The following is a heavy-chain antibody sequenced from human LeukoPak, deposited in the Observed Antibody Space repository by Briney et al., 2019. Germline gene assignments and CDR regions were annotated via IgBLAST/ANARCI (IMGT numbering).Heavy chain of an antibody. J-gene: IGHJ5*02. CDR2: MNPNSGNT. V-gene: IGHV1-8*01. CDR3: ARVAMGIAAAVSGYNWFDP. D-gene: IGHD6-13*01. CDR1: GYTFTSYD. Sequence: ASVKVSCKASGYTFTSYDINWVRQAPGQGLEWMGWMNPNSGNTGYAQKFQGRVTMTRNTSISTAYMELSSLRSEDTAVYYCARVAMGIAAAVSGYNWFDPWGQGTLVTVSS.